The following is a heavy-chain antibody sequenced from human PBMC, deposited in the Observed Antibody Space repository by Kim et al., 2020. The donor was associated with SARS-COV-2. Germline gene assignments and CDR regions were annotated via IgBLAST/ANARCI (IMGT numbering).Heavy chain of an antibody. D-gene: IGHD1-26*01. Sequence: SVKVSCKASGGTFSSYAISWVRQAPGQGLEWMGRIIPVLGISNYAQKFQGRVTITADRSTSTAYMELSSLRSEDTAVYYCGRYSGNYPPDYWGQGALVTVSS. V-gene: IGHV1-69*04. CDR3: GRYSGNYPPDY. CDR1: GGTFSSYA. CDR2: IIPVLGIS. J-gene: IGHJ4*02.